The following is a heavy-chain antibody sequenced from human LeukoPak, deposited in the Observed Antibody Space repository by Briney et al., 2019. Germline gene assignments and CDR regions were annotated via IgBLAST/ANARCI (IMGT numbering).Heavy chain of an antibody. J-gene: IGHJ6*02. V-gene: IGHV3-66*01. CDR1: GFTVSSNY. CDR2: IYSGGST. CDR3: ATDLWFGEFTYYYGMDV. Sequence: GGSLRLSCAASGFTVSSNYMSWVRQAPGKGLEWVSVIYSGGSTYYADSVKGRFTISRDNSKNTLYLQMNSLRAEDTAVYYCATDLWFGEFTYYYGMDVWGQGTTVTVSS. D-gene: IGHD3-10*01.